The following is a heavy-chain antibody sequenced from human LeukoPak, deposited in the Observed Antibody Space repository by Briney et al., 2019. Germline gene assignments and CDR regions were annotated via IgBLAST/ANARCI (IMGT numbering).Heavy chain of an antibody. J-gene: IGHJ4*02. D-gene: IGHD5-18*01. CDR1: GYTFTSYA. CDR3: ARVVRGYSYGTFDY. CDR2: INAGNGNT. V-gene: IGHV1-3*01. Sequence: ASVTVSRKASGYTFTSYAMHWVRQAPGQRLEWMGWINAGNGNTKYSQKFQGRVTITRDTSASTACMELSSLRSEDTAVYYCARVVRGYSYGTFDYWGQGTLVTVSS.